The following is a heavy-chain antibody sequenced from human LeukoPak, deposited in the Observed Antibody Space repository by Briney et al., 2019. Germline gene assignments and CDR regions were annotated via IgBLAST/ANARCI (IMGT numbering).Heavy chain of an antibody. CDR3: SSSHYYYMDV. J-gene: IGHJ6*03. D-gene: IGHD2-15*01. Sequence: GGSLKLSCAASGFTFSGSAMHWVRQASGKGLEWVGRIRSKANSYATAYAASVRGRFTIARDDSKNTAYLQMNRLKTEDTAVYFCSSSHYYYMDVWGKGTTVTVSS. CDR1: GFTFSGSA. CDR2: IRSKANSYAT. V-gene: IGHV3-73*01.